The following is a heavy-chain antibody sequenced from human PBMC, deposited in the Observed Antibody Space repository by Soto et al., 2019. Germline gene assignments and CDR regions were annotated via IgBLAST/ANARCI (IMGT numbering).Heavy chain of an antibody. CDR1: GYSFTGYY. V-gene: IGHV1-2*02. Sequence: QVPLVQSGAEVKKPGASVKVSCKASGYSFTGYYLHWVRQAPGQGLEWVGWINPNSGGTNYARRFQGRVTMTRDTSISTAYMELSRLRSDDTAVYYCARFGAATASYYYYGMDVWGQGTTVTVSS. J-gene: IGHJ6*02. CDR2: INPNSGGT. CDR3: ARFGAATASYYYYGMDV. D-gene: IGHD6-13*01.